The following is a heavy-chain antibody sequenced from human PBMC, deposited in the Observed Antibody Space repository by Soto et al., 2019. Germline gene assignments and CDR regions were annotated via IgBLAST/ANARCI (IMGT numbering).Heavy chain of an antibody. V-gene: IGHV4-59*01. Sequence: QVQLQESGPGLVKPSETLSLTCTVSGDSLTSYYWTWIRQPPGKRLELIGYIYYSGSTNYNPSLESRVTISVDTSKNQFSLNLSRVTAADTAVYYCARGHPHSTGWALWGQGTLVTVSS. D-gene: IGHD6-19*01. CDR3: ARGHPHSTGWAL. CDR1: GDSLTSYY. J-gene: IGHJ4*02. CDR2: IYYSGST.